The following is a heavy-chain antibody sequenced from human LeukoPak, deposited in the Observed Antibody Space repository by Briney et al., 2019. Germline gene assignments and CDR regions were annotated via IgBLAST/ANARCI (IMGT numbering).Heavy chain of an antibody. D-gene: IGHD5-18*01. CDR1: GFTFSSSA. Sequence: GGSLRLSSAASGFTFSSSAMSWVRQAPGKGLERVSAMSGSGGSTYYADSVKGRFTVSRDNSKNTLYLQMNSLRADDTAVYYCAKALLSTATPYFDYWGQGTLVTVSS. CDR3: AKALLSTATPYFDY. J-gene: IGHJ4*02. V-gene: IGHV3-23*01. CDR2: MSGSGGST.